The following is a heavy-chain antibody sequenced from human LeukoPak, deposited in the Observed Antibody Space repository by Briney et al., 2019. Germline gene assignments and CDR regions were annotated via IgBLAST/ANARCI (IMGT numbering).Heavy chain of an antibody. V-gene: IGHV4-34*01. CDR2: INHSGST. CDR3: ARGLRWYYDSSGPLGTGAFDI. D-gene: IGHD3-22*01. J-gene: IGHJ3*02. Sequence: SSETLSLTCAVYGGSFSGYYWSWIRQPPGKGLEWIGEINHSGSTNYNPSLKSRVTISVDTSKNQFSLKLSSVTAADTAVYYCARGLRWYYDSSGPLGTGAFDIWGQGTMVTVSS. CDR1: GGSFSGYY.